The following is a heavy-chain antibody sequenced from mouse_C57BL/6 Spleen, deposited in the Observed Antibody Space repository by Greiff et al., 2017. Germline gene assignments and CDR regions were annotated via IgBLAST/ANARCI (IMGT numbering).Heavy chain of an antibody. V-gene: IGHV1-52*01. CDR3: ARLGDGSSPHGYLDV. D-gene: IGHD1-1*01. CDR1: GYTFTSYW. J-gene: IGHJ1*03. CDR2: IDSSDSET. Sequence: QVQLQQPGAELVRPGSSVKLSCKASGYTFTSYWMHWVKQRPIPGLEWIGNIDSSDSETHYNQKFKDKATLTVDKSSSTAYMQLSSLTSEDSAVYYCARLGDGSSPHGYLDVWGTGTKVTVSS.